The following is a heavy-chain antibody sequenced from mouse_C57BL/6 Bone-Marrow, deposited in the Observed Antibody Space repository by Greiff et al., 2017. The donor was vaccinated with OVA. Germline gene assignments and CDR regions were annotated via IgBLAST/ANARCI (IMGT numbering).Heavy chain of an antibody. CDR1: GYAFSSSW. Sequence: VMLVESGPELVKPGASVKISCKASGYAFSSSWMNWVKQRPGKGLEWIGRIYPGDGDTNYNGKFKGKATLTADKSSSTAYMQLRSLTSEDSAVYFCARHEGGYYASYFDYWGQGTTLTVSS. CDR3: ARHEGGYYASYFDY. CDR2: IYPGDGDT. J-gene: IGHJ2*01. V-gene: IGHV1-82*01. D-gene: IGHD2-3*01.